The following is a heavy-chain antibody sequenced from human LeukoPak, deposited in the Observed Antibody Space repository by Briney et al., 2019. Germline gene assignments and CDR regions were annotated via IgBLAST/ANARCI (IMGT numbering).Heavy chain of an antibody. V-gene: IGHV1-2*02. CDR3: ARAPRYCTNGVCCHFDY. CDR2: INPNSGGT. CDR1: GYTFTGYC. D-gene: IGHD2-8*01. J-gene: IGHJ4*02. Sequence: GASVKVSCKASGYTFTGYCVHWVRQAPGQGLEWMGWINPNSGGTNYAQKFQGRVTMTRDTSICTAYMELSRLRSDDTAVYYCARAPRYCTNGVCCHFDYWGQGTLVTVSS.